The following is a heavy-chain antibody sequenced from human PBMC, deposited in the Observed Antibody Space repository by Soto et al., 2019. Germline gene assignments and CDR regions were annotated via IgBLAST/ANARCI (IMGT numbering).Heavy chain of an antibody. V-gene: IGHV6-1*01. CDR2: TYYRSKWYN. CDR1: GDRVSSNSAA. CDR3: TTDSYSTIIIVRFDY. J-gene: IGHJ4*01. Sequence: SQTLSLTCASSGDRVSSNSAAWNWIRQSPSRGLEWLGRTYYRSKWYNDYAVSVKSRITINPDTSKNQFSLQLNSVTPEDTAAYYCTTDSYSTIIIVRFDYWGHGTLVTVSS. D-gene: IGHD3-22*01.